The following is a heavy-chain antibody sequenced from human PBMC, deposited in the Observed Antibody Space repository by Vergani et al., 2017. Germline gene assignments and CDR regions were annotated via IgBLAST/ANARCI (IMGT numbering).Heavy chain of an antibody. Sequence: QVQLQQWGAGLLKPSETLSLTCAVYGGSFSGYYWSWIRQPPGKGLEWIGEINHSGSTNYNPSLKSRVTISVDTSKNQFSLKLSSVTAADTAVYYCARGGYNYPFDYWGQGTLVTVSS. CDR1: GGSFSGYY. CDR3: ARGGYNYPFDY. V-gene: IGHV4-34*01. D-gene: IGHD5-24*01. J-gene: IGHJ4*02. CDR2: INHSGST.